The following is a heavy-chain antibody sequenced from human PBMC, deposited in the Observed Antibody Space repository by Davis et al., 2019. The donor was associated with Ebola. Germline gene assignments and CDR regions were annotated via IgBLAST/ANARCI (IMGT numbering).Heavy chain of an antibody. CDR1: GYPFTTYN. V-gene: IGHV1-18*01. J-gene: IGHJ6*02. D-gene: IGHD2/OR15-2a*01. Sequence: ASVKVSCTASGYPFTTYNIAWLRQSRGQGLEWMGWISTNTGHTDYAKKFRGRVTVPTDRSTTTVYLELRSLRSDDTSVYYCARDMNPSAATFLGGMDVWGQGTAVTVSS. CDR2: ISTNTGHT. CDR3: ARDMNPSAATFLGGMDV.